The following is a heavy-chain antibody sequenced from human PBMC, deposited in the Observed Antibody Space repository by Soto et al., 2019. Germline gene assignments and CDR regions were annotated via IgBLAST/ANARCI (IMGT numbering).Heavy chain of an antibody. J-gene: IGHJ4*02. CDR1: GFTFSSYA. V-gene: IGHV3-23*01. D-gene: IGHD2-8*02. Sequence: EVQLLESGGGLVQPGGSLRLSCAASGFTFSSYAMSWVRQAPGKGLEWVSAISGSGGSTYYADSVKGRFTISRDNSRNTLYLQMNSLRAEDTAVYYCAKARFAVTGFDYWGQGTLVTVSS. CDR3: AKARFAVTGFDY. CDR2: ISGSGGST.